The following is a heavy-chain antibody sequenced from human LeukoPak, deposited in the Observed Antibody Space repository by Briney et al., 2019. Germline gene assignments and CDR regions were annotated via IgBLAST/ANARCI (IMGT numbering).Heavy chain of an antibody. CDR2: INAGNGNT. CDR3: ASPISGGRGYYYYGMDV. Sequence: ASVKVSCKASGYTFTSYAMHWVRQAPGQRLEWMGWINAGNGNTKYSQKFQGRVTMTGDTSTSTVYMELSSLRSEDTAVYYCASPISGGRGYYYYGMDVWGQGTTVTVSS. CDR1: GYTFTSYA. D-gene: IGHD2-15*01. V-gene: IGHV1-3*01. J-gene: IGHJ6*02.